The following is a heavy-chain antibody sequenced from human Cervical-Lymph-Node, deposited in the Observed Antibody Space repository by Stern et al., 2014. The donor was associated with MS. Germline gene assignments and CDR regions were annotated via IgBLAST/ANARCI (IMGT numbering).Heavy chain of an antibody. Sequence: VQLQESGGGLVQPGGSLRLSCAASGFTFSSYAMRWVRQAPGKGLEWASPISCSWLSTYSSDPVQGRVTLSRDHVTQQQVLQMNSLRAEDTAIYFCAKSEQWMVPNWFDPWGQGTLVTVSS. J-gene: IGHJ5*02. CDR3: AKSEQWMVPNWFDP. CDR2: ISCSWLST. D-gene: IGHD6-19*01. V-gene: IGHV3-23*01. CDR1: GFTFSSYA.